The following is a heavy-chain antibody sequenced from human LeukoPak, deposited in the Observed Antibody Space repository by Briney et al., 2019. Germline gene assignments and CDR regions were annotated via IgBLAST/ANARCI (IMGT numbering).Heavy chain of an antibody. CDR1: GYTFSDNY. J-gene: IGHJ5*02. Sequence: ASVKVSCKASGYTFSDNYIHWVRQAPGQGLGYMGWIDPKNGATRYAQKFQGRATVTRDTSISTAYMELRILRSDDTAVYYCARGSGDFNNWFDPWGHGTRVTVSS. CDR2: IDPKNGAT. V-gene: IGHV1-2*02. D-gene: IGHD2-21*02. CDR3: ARGSGDFNNWFDP.